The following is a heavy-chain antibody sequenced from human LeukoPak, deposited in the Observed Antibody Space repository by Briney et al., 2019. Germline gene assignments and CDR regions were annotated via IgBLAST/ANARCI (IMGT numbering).Heavy chain of an antibody. V-gene: IGHV1-18*01. Sequence: ASVKVSCKASGYTFTSYGISWVRQAPGQGLEWMGWISTYNGNTNYAQKIQGRVTITRNTSISTAYMELSSLRSEDTAVYYCARGDAGGLYSSGWLSGYYYYYYMDVWGKGTTVTVSS. CDR2: ISTYNGNT. CDR1: GYTFTSYG. D-gene: IGHD6-19*01. CDR3: ARGDAGGLYSSGWLSGYYYYYYMDV. J-gene: IGHJ6*03.